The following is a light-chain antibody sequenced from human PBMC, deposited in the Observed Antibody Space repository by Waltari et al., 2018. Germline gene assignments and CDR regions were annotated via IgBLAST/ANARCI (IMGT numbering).Light chain of an antibody. CDR1: SSDVGGYNY. J-gene: IGLJ1*01. CDR2: EVN. CDR3: SSYTSSTTLV. Sequence: QSALTQPASVSGSPGQSITISCTGTSSDVGGYNYVSWYQPHPGNVPKLIISEVNNRPSGVSHRFSGSKSGNTASLSISGLQTEDEADYYCSSYTSSTTLVFGTGTKVTVL. V-gene: IGLV2-14*01.